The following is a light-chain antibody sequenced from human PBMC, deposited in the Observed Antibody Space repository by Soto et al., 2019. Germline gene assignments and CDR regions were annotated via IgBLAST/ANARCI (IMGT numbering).Light chain of an antibody. Sequence: QLVLTQSPSASASLGASGKLTCVLSSGHSNYAVAWHQQQPEKGPRYLMRLNSDGSHNSGDGIPDRFSGSSSGTERYLTISRLQSEDEADYYCQTWGTGTVIFGGGTKLTVL. J-gene: IGLJ2*01. V-gene: IGLV4-69*01. CDR2: LNSDGSH. CDR3: QTWGTGTVI. CDR1: SGHSNYA.